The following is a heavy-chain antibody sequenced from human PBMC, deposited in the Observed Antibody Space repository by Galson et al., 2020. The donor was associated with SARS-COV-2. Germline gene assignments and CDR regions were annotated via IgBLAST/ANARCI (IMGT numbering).Heavy chain of an antibody. D-gene: IGHD3-10*01. Sequence: ASVKVSCQIFGYTFTAYDITWLRQAPGQGPEWIGWISTNNGDTNYAQDLQGRVTLTTDTSTNTAYMELRSLTSDDTAVYYCAREGPSRLRITLLWAVTMLDYWGQGALVTVSS. CDR1: GYTFTAYD. CDR3: AREGPSRLRITLLWAVTMLDY. CDR2: ISTNNGDT. V-gene: IGHV1-18*01. J-gene: IGHJ4*02.